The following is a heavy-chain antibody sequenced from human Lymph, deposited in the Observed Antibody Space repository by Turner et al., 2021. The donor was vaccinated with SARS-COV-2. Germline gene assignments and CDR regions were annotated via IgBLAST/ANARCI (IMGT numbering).Heavy chain of an antibody. Sequence: EVQMVESGGGLVQPGRSLRLSCPASGFTFDDYAMHWVRQAPVKGLEWVSGINWSGGSIAYADSVKGRFTISRDNPKNSLYLQMNSLRAEDTAFYYCAKDLAGTYYSSFDYWGQGTLVTVSS. D-gene: IGHD1-26*01. CDR2: INWSGGSI. CDR1: GFTFDDYA. CDR3: AKDLAGTYYSSFDY. J-gene: IGHJ4*02. V-gene: IGHV3-9*01.